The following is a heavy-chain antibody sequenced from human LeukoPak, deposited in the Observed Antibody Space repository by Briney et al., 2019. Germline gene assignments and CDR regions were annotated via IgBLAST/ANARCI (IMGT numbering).Heavy chain of an antibody. Sequence: GGSLRLSCAASGFTFSSYAMSWVRQAPGKGLEWVSAISGSGGSTYYADSVKGRFTISKDNSKNTLYLQMNSLRAEDTAVYYCAKDGGGVVAALWGQGTLVTVSS. D-gene: IGHD2-15*01. CDR1: GFTFSSYA. J-gene: IGHJ4*02. V-gene: IGHV3-23*01. CDR2: ISGSGGST. CDR3: AKDGGGVVAAL.